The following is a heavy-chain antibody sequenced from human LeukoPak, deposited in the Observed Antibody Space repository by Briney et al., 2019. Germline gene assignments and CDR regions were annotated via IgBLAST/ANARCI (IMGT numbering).Heavy chain of an antibody. CDR2: INPNSGGT. CDR3: ATGSGTMVRGVLYYYYGMDV. D-gene: IGHD3-10*01. V-gene: IGHV1-2*02. CDR1: GYTFTGYY. Sequence: ASVKVSCKASGYTFTGYYMHWVRQAPGQGLEWMGWINPNSGGTNYAQKFQGRVTMTRDTSISTAYMELSRLRSEDTAVYYCATGSGTMVRGVLYYYYGMDVWGQGTTVTVSS. J-gene: IGHJ6*02.